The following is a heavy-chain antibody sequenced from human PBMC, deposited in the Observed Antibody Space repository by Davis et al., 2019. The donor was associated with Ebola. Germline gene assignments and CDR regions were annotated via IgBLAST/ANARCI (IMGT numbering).Heavy chain of an antibody. CDR3: ARGSYAIFGVVIYYYYGMDV. Sequence: GESLKISCAASGFTFSSYGMHWVRQAPGKGLEWVAVIWYDGSNKYYADSVKGRFTISRDNSKNTLYLQMNSLRAEDTAVYYCARGSYAIFGVVIYYYYGMDVWGQGTTVTVSS. CDR2: IWYDGSNK. V-gene: IGHV3-33*01. CDR1: GFTFSSYG. J-gene: IGHJ6*02. D-gene: IGHD3-3*01.